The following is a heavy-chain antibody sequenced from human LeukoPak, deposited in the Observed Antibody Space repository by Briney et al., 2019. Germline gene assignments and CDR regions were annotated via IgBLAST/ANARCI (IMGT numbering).Heavy chain of an antibody. CDR2: INPGGGST. D-gene: IGHD1-1*01. V-gene: IGHV1-46*01. J-gene: IGHJ4*02. Sequence: ASVRVSCKASGYTFTSYYMHWVRQAPGQGLEWVGIINPGGGSTSYAQKFQGRVTMTRDTSTSTVYMELSSLRSEDTAVYYCARVDEGTLDYWGQGTLVTVSS. CDR3: ARVDEGTLDY. CDR1: GYTFTSYY.